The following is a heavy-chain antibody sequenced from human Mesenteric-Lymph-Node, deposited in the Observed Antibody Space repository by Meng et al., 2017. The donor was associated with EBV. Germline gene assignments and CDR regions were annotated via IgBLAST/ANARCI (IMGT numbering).Heavy chain of an antibody. J-gene: IGHJ5*02. D-gene: IGHD6-13*01. Sequence: HLQSSRSDRLKPSQARSLSCSADGRSISSGCYSWSWTRQPPGKGLELIGYIYQSGTTYYNPSLKSRVTISVDRSKNQFSLNLSSVTAADTAVYYCARCIAAAGTSWFDPWGQGTLVTVSS. CDR2: IYQSGTT. CDR1: GRSISSGCYS. V-gene: IGHV4-30-2*01. CDR3: ARCIAAAGTSWFDP.